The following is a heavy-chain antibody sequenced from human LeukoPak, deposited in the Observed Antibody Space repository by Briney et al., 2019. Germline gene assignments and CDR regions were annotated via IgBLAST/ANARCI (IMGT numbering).Heavy chain of an antibody. CDR1: GVSLSRYY. CDR2: IYTSGST. CDR3: ARGYSSGWAPIDY. D-gene: IGHD6-19*01. Sequence: SETLSLTCTVSGVSLSRYYCSWIRQPAGKGLGWIGRIYTSGSTNYNPSLKSRVTMSVDTSKTQFSLKLSSVTAADTAVYYCARGYSSGWAPIDYWGQGTLVTVSS. V-gene: IGHV4-4*07. J-gene: IGHJ4*02.